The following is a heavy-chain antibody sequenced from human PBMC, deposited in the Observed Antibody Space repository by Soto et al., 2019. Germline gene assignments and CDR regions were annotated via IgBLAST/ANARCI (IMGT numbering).Heavy chain of an antibody. CDR3: AKGPAFGHYDFWSGYYLDS. D-gene: IGHD3-3*01. Sequence: GGSLTLSCVASGLTVSTCAMSWVRQAPRKGLEWLSGMSHAGGSIYCAGSVKGRVSVSRDNSKNILFLQRNPLRAEDTAVYYCAKGPAFGHYDFWSGYYLDSWGQGTLVTVPQ. V-gene: IGHV3-23*01. CDR1: GLTVSTCA. CDR2: MSHAGGSI. J-gene: IGHJ4*02.